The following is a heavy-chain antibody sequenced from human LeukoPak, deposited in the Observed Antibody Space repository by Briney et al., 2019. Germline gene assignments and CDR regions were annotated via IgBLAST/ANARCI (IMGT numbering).Heavy chain of an antibody. CDR3: AKEAVVVATSLFNY. J-gene: IGHJ4*02. Sequence: GGSLRLSCAASGFTFSSYAMSWVRQAPGKGLEWVSSISGSGSTTYYADSVKGRFTISRDNPKNTLYLQMNSLRAEDTAGYYCAKEAVVVATSLFNYWGQGTLVTVSS. D-gene: IGHD5-12*01. V-gene: IGHV3-23*01. CDR2: ISGSGSTT. CDR1: GFTFSSYA.